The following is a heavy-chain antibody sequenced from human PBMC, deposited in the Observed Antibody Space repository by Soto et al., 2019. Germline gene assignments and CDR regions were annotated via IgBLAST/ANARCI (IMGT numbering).Heavy chain of an antibody. J-gene: IGHJ3*02. V-gene: IGHV1-69*06. Sequence: ASVKVSCKASGGTFSSYAISWVRQAPGQGFEWMGGISPIFGTANYAQKFQGRVTITADKSTSTAYMELSSLRAEDTAVYYCGRLVWAWAFDIWGQGTMVTVSS. D-gene: IGHD1-20*01. CDR3: GRLVWAWAFDI. CDR1: GGTFSSYA. CDR2: ISPIFGTA.